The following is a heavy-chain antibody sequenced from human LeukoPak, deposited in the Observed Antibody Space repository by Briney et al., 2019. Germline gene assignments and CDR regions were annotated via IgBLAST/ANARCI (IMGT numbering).Heavy chain of an antibody. CDR1: GGTFSSYA. CDR2: IIPILGIA. Sequence: WASVKVSCKASGGTFSSYAISWVRQAPGQGLEWMGRIIPILGIANYAQKFQGRVTITADKSTSTAYMELNSLRSEDTAVYYCARTLMIATRDVVYYYYYGMDVWGQGTTVTVSS. J-gene: IGHJ6*02. D-gene: IGHD3-22*01. V-gene: IGHV1-69*04. CDR3: ARTLMIATRDVVYYYYYGMDV.